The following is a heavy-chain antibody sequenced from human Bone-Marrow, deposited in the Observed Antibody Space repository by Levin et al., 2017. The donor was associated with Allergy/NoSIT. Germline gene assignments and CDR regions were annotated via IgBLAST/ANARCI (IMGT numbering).Heavy chain of an antibody. Sequence: PSETLSLTCAVSGGSISSSNWWSWVRQPPGKGLEWIGEIYHSGSTNYNPSLKSRVTISVDKSKNQFSLKLSSVTAADTAVYYCARDSFLDYKNAFDIWGQGTMVTVSS. D-gene: IGHD4-11*01. V-gene: IGHV4-4*02. CDR3: ARDSFLDYKNAFDI. CDR1: GGSISSSNW. J-gene: IGHJ3*02. CDR2: IYHSGST.